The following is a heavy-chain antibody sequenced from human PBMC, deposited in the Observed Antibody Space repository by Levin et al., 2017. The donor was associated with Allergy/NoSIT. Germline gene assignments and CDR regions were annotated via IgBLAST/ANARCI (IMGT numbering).Heavy chain of an antibody. CDR2: INHSGST. J-gene: IGHJ6*03. CDR1: GGSLSGYY. D-gene: IGHD2-15*01. V-gene: IGHV4-34*01. CDR3: ARARGYYIDV. Sequence: SETLSLTCAVYGGSLSGYYWSWVRQPPGKGLEWIGEINHSGSTNFKSSLKSRVTISVDTSKNQFSMRLSSVTAADTAVYYCARARGYYIDVWGKGTTVTVSS.